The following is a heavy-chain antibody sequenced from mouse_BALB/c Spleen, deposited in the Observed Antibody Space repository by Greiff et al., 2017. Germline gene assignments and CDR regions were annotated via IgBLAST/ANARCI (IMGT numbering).Heavy chain of an antibody. Sequence: EVHLVESGGGLVKPGGSLKLSCAASGFTFSSYAMSWVRQTPEKRLEWVASISSGGSTYYPDSVKGRFTISRDNARNILYLQMSSLRSEDTAMYYCASHGYYFDYWGQGTTLTVSS. V-gene: IGHV5-6-5*01. J-gene: IGHJ2*01. CDR1: GFTFSSYA. CDR3: ASHGYYFDY. CDR2: ISSGGST.